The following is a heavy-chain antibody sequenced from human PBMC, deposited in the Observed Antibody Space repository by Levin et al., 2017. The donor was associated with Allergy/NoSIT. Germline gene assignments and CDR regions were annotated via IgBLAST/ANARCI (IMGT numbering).Heavy chain of an antibody. Sequence: SQTLSLTCTVSGGSINSDDYFWSWIRQPPGKGLEWIGYIYYNGNTYYNPSLKSRITISIDTSRNQFSLKLSSVTAADSAVYYCARDHRTITHLKYYYFGMGVWGQGTTVTVSS. CDR3: ARDHRTITHLKYYYFGMGV. V-gene: IGHV4-30-4*01. J-gene: IGHJ6*02. CDR1: GGSINSDDYF. D-gene: IGHD1-1*01. CDR2: IYYNGNT.